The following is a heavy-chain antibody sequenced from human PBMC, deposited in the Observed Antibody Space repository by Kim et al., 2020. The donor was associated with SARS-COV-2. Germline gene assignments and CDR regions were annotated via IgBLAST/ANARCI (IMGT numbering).Heavy chain of an antibody. Sequence: SETLSLTCAVYGGSFSGYYWSWIRQPPGKGLEWIGEINHSGSTNYNPSLKSRVTISVDTSKNQFSLKLSSVTAADTAVYYCARGEHDFWSGYYWYFDYWGQGTLVTVSS. CDR1: GGSFSGYY. J-gene: IGHJ4*02. CDR3: ARGEHDFWSGYYWYFDY. V-gene: IGHV4-34*01. CDR2: INHSGST. D-gene: IGHD3-3*01.